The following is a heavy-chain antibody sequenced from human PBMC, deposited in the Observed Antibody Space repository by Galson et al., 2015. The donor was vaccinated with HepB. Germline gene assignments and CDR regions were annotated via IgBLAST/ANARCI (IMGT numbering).Heavy chain of an antibody. V-gene: IGHV4-34*01. CDR2: INHSGST. D-gene: IGHD3-16*02. Sequence: WIRQPPGQGLEWIGEINHSGSTNDNPSLKSRITISVDTSKNQFSLKLTSVTAADAAVYYCARGPASVVYDYVWGSSRQPLYYLDSWGQGTLLTVSS. CDR3: ARGPASVVYDYVWGSSRQPLYYLDS. J-gene: IGHJ4*02.